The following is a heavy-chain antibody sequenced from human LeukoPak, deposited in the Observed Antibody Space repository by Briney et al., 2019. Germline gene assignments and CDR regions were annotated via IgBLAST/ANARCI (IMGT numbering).Heavy chain of an antibody. Sequence: GGSLRLSCAASGFTVSNKYMTWVRQAPGKGLEWVSLIYSDGRTYYADSVKGRCTISRDNSKNTLFLQMNSLRTEDTAVYYCAKDFYSGSSPWGQGTLVTVSS. CDR3: AKDFYSGSSP. D-gene: IGHD1-26*01. J-gene: IGHJ5*02. V-gene: IGHV3-53*05. CDR1: GFTVSNKY. CDR2: IYSDGRT.